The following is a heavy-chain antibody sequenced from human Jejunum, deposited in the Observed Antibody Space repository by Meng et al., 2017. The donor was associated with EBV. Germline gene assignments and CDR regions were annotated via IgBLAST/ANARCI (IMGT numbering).Heavy chain of an antibody. CDR1: GGSITSTNW. Sequence: QVQLQESGPGLVMPSGTLSLTCAVSGGSITSTNWWSWVRQPPGKGLEWIGEIHNSGRTNYNPSLKSRVTISVDKSKNQFSLELSSVTAADTAVYFCASVGYYDSSGYFTDYWGQGTLVTVSS. CDR2: IHNSGRT. J-gene: IGHJ4*02. D-gene: IGHD3-22*01. CDR3: ASVGYYDSSGYFTDY. V-gene: IGHV4-4*02.